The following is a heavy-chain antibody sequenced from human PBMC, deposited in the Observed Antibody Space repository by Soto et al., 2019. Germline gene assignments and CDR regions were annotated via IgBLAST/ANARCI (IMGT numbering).Heavy chain of an antibody. CDR1: GYSFTSYW. D-gene: IGHD3-3*01. CDR2: IYPGDSDT. J-gene: IGHJ4*02. V-gene: IGHV5-51*01. Sequence: LGESLKISCKGSGYSFTSYWIGWVRQMPGKGLEWMGIIYPGDSDTRYSPSFQGQVTISADKSISTAYLQWSSLKASDTAMYYCARRTDFWSGYYTLYYFDYWGQGTLVTVSS. CDR3: ARRTDFWSGYYTLYYFDY.